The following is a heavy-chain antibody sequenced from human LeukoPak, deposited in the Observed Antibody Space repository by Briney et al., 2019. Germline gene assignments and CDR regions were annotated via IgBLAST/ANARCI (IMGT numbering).Heavy chain of an antibody. CDR3: ARDQWFGSDAFDI. J-gene: IGHJ3*02. V-gene: IGHV3-11*04. Sequence: GGSLRLSCAAPGFTFSYYYMSWIRQAPGKGLELVSYISSSCSTIYYAESVKGRFTISRDNAKNSLYLQMNSLRAEDTAVYYCARDQWFGSDAFDIWGQGTMVTVSS. D-gene: IGHD3-10*01. CDR1: GFTFSYYY. CDR2: ISSSCSTI.